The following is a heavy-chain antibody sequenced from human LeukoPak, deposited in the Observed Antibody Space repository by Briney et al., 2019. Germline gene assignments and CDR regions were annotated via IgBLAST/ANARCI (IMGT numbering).Heavy chain of an antibody. CDR2: ISAYNGNT. CDR3: ARVPLKTIVGAIDWFDP. D-gene: IGHD1-26*01. CDR1: GYTFTSYG. J-gene: IGHJ5*02. V-gene: IGHV1-18*01. Sequence: GASVKVSCKASGYTFTSYGISWVRQAPGQGLEWMGWISAYNGNTNYAQKLQGRVTMTTDTSTSTAYMELRSLRSDDTAVYYCARVPLKTIVGAIDWFDPWGQGTLVTVSS.